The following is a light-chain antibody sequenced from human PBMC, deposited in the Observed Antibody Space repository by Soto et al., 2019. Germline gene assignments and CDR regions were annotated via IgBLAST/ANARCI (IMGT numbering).Light chain of an antibody. CDR2: AAS. V-gene: IGKV1-39*01. CDR1: ESINIY. Sequence: DIEMTQSPTSLSACVGDRVSITCRASESINIYLNWYQKKSGEAPKLLIYAASSLQSGVPSRFSGSGAGTGFTLTISSLQPEDFATYYCQQTYSTPGTFGQGTKVEIK. CDR3: QQTYSTPGT. J-gene: IGKJ1*01.